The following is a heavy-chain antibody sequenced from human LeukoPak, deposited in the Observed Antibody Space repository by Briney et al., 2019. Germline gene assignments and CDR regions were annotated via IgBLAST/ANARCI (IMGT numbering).Heavy chain of an antibody. J-gene: IGHJ4*02. V-gene: IGHV4-59*08. CDR3: ARQSKNPIQLWLLGHFDY. Sequence: PSETLSLTCTVSVDSMLSYYWTWVRQPPGGGLEWIGYIYDTGLTNYNPSLKSRVTISLDRSNRQFSLRLTSVTAADTAVYYCARQSKNPIQLWLLGHFDYWGQGTLVTVSS. D-gene: IGHD5-18*01. CDR2: IYDTGLT. CDR1: VDSMLSYY.